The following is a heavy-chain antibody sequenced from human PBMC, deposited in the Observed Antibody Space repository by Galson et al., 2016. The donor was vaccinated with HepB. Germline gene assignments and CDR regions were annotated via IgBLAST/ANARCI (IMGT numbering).Heavy chain of an antibody. Sequence: SLRLSCAASGFTFSSYAMSWVRQAPGKGLEWVSAISVVDDETYYADSVKGRFTLSRDNSRTTFYLQMNSLRAEDTALYYFAKDIQQWLVRGNDAFDIWGQGTMVTVSS. J-gene: IGHJ3*02. D-gene: IGHD6-19*01. CDR2: ISVVDDET. V-gene: IGHV3-23*01. CDR1: GFTFSSYA. CDR3: AKDIQQWLVRGNDAFDI.